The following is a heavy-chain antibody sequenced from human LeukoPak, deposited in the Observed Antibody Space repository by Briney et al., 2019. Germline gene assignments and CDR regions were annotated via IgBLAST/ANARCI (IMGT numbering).Heavy chain of an antibody. J-gene: IGHJ4*02. D-gene: IGHD5-24*01. CDR2: IVVATNKT. CDR3: ARDLESKDGYNN. V-gene: IGHV1-58*01. Sequence: ASVKVSCKTSGLSFNNSALQWVRQARGQRLEWIGWIVVATNKTSYTQKFQDRVTMTRDTSTSTVYMELSSLRSEDTAVYYCARDLESKDGYNNWGQGTLVTVSS. CDR1: GLSFNNSA.